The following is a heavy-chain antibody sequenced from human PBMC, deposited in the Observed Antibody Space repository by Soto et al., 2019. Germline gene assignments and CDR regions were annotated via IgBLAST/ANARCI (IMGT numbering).Heavy chain of an antibody. CDR3: AKGDLLTGVAHFDY. V-gene: IGHV3-23*01. CDR2: ISGSGAST. CDR1: GFTFSNYA. Sequence: PGGSLRLSCAASGFTFSNYAMSWVRQAPGKGLQCVSTISGSGASTYYGDSVKGRFTLSRDNSENTLFLQMDSLRAEDTAVYYCAKGDLLTGVAHFDYWGQGTLVTVYS. J-gene: IGHJ4*02. D-gene: IGHD7-27*01.